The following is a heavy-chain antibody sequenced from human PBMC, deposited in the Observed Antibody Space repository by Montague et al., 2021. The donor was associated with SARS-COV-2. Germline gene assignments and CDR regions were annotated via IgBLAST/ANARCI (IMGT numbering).Heavy chain of an antibody. CDR1: GGSISSYY. CDR2: IYHNGST. Sequence: SETLSLTCTVSGGSISSYYWTWIRQPPGKGLESIGYIYHNGSTKYNPSLKSRVTISVDTSKNQFSLKLSSVSVADTAVYYCARGGGNSADYYNYTMDVWGQGTTVTAFS. V-gene: IGHV4-59*01. J-gene: IGHJ6*02. D-gene: IGHD4-23*01. CDR3: ARGGGNSADYYNYTMDV.